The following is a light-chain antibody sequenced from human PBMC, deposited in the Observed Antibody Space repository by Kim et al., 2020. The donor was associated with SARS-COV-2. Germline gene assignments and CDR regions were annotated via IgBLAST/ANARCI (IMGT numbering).Light chain of an antibody. CDR3: HQSYSTLWT. V-gene: IGKV1-39*01. J-gene: IGKJ1*01. CDR1: QRISCY. CDR2: PAS. Sequence: SASVGNRVTTPCWASQRISCYLTGYQQKPGKAPMFLIYPASSLQSGVPSRSSGGGSGPDFTRTISSLQLEDFATYYCHQSYSTLWTFGQGTKVDI.